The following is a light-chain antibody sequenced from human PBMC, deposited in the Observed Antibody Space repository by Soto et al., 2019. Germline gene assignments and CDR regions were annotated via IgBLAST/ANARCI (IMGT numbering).Light chain of an antibody. J-gene: IGKJ1*01. Sequence: EIVMTQSPATLSVSPGERATLSCRASQSVSSNLAWYQQKPGQAPRLLSYGASTRATGIPARFSGSGSGTEFTLTISSLQSEDFAVYYCQQYNNWPPTWTFGKGTKVEIK. CDR2: GAS. CDR1: QSVSSN. CDR3: QQYNNWPPTWT. V-gene: IGKV3-15*01.